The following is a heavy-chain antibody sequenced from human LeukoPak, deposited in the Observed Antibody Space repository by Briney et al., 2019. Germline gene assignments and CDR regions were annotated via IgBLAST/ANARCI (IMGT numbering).Heavy chain of an antibody. D-gene: IGHD1-7*01. CDR2: TFYSGST. CDR1: GGSISSGYYY. J-gene: IGHJ5*02. Sequence: SQTLSLTCTVSGGSISSGYYYWSWIRQPPGRGLEWIGYTFYSGSTYYNPSLQSRVAISVDTSRNQFSLNLNSVTAADTAVYYCARELELSSRRAWFDPWGQGTLVTVSS. V-gene: IGHV4-30-4*01. CDR3: ARELELSSRRAWFDP.